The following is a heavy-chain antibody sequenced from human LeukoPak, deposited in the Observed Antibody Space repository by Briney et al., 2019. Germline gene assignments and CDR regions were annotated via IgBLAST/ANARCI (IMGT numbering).Heavy chain of an antibody. CDR1: GYTFTSYG. CDR2: ISAYNGNT. Sequence: ASVRVSCKASGYTFTSYGISWVRQAPGQGLEWMGWISAYNGNTNYAQKLQGRVTMTRDTSISTAYMQLSRLRSDDTAVYYCASAYGSVNYYGMDVWDQGTTVTVSS. J-gene: IGHJ6*02. V-gene: IGHV1-18*01. CDR3: ASAYGSVNYYGMDV. D-gene: IGHD3-10*01.